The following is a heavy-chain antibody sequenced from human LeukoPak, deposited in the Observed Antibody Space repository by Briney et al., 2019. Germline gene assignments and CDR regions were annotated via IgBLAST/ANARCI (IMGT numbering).Heavy chain of an antibody. J-gene: IGHJ6*03. CDR3: ARKVRYLATIRYYYYMDV. CDR2: IYHSGST. V-gene: IGHV4-38-2*02. CDR1: GYSISSGYY. D-gene: IGHD5-12*01. Sequence: SETLSLXCTVSGYSISSGYYWGWIRQPPGRGLEWIGSIYHSGSTYYNPSLKSRVTISVDTSKNQFSLKLSSVTAADTAVYYCARKVRYLATIRYYYYMDVWGKGTTVTVSS.